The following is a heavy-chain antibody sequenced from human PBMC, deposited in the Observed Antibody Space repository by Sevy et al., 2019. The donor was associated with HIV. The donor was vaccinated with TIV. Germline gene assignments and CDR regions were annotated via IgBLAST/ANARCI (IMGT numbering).Heavy chain of an antibody. J-gene: IGHJ4*02. CDR3: ARDSTTRPRVLDY. CDR1: GGSISSYF. V-gene: IGHV4-59*01. CDR2: IYFTGNT. Sequence: SETLSLTCSVSGGSISSYFWTWVRQSPGKGLEWIGNIYFTGNTDYSPSLKSRFTLSLDTSKSQFSLTLKSGTAADTAIYFCARDSTTRPRVLDYWGQGTLVTVSS. D-gene: IGHD1-1*01.